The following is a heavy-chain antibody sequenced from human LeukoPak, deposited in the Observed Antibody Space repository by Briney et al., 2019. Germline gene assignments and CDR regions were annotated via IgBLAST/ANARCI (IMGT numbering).Heavy chain of an antibody. CDR2: IYTSGST. CDR1: GVSISSYY. D-gene: IGHD6-13*01. V-gene: IGHV4-4*07. Sequence: PSETLSLTCTVSGVSISSYYWSWIRQPAGKGLEWIGRIYTSGSTNYNPSLKSRVTISVDKSKNQFSLKLGSVTAADTAVYYCARDLYSSSWLYNWFDPWGQGTLVTVSS. J-gene: IGHJ5*02. CDR3: ARDLYSSSWLYNWFDP.